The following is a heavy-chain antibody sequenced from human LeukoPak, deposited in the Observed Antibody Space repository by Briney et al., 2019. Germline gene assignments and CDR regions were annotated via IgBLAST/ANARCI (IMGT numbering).Heavy chain of an antibody. CDR2: IFPGHSQT. CDR3: PRYGTPAAAGSAFDI. D-gene: IGHD6-13*01. J-gene: IGHJ3*02. Sequence: GESLKISCKGSGYRFTDYWIGWVRQMPGKGLEWMGIIFPGHSQTKYSPSFQGQVTISADKSVSTAYLQWSSLRASDTAMYYCPRYGTPAAAGSAFDIWGQGTMVTVSS. V-gene: IGHV5-51*01. CDR1: GYRFTDYW.